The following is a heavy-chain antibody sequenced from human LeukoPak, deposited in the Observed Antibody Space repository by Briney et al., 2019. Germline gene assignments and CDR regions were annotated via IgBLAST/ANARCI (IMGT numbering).Heavy chain of an antibody. V-gene: IGHV4-39*07. Sequence: SETLSLTCTVSGGSISTGSCFWGWVRQSPGKGLEWIGSIYYDGGTYYNPSLKSRVTISVDTSKNQFSLQLSSVTAADTAFYYCARGRKGGSALWGQGTLVTVSS. J-gene: IGHJ4*02. CDR3: ARGRKGGSAL. CDR1: GGSISTGSCF. D-gene: IGHD3-10*01. CDR2: IYYDGGT.